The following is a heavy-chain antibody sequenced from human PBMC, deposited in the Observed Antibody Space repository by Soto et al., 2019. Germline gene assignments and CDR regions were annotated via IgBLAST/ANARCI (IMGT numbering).Heavy chain of an antibody. D-gene: IGHD6-19*01. CDR3: ARDLHGLADSGWLIDS. CDR1: GASVSTAY. J-gene: IGHJ4*02. Sequence: QVQLQESGPGLVKPSETLSLTCTVSGASVSTAYWNWVRQASGNRLEWIGRIHASGTTNYNPSLSRRVTPSVDTAKNQFSLKLSSVTAADSAVYYCARDLHGLADSGWLIDSLGQGSLVSVSS. V-gene: IGHV4-4*07. CDR2: IHASGTT.